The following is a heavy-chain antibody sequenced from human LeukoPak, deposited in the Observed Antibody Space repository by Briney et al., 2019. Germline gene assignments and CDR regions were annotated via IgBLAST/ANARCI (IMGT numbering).Heavy chain of an antibody. CDR1: GYTFTSYD. J-gene: IGHJ6*02. D-gene: IGHD3-10*01. V-gene: IGHV1-8*01. CDR2: MNPNSGNT. CDR3: ARGRYLWRDYYYGMDV. Sequence: GASVKVSCKASGYTFTSYDINWVRQATGQGLEWMGWMNPNSGNTGYAQKFQGRVTMTRNTSISTAYMELSSLRSDDTAVYYCARGRYLWRDYYYGMDVWGQGTTVTVSS.